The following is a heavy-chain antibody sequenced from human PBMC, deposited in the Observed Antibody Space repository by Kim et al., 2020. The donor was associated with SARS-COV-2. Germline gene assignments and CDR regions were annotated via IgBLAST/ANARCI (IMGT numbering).Heavy chain of an antibody. D-gene: IGHD6-13*01. CDR1: GYTFTSYG. CDR2: ISAYNGNT. Sequence: ASVKVSCKASGYTFTSYGISWVRQAPGQGLEWMGWISAYNGNTNYAQKLQGRVTMTTDTSTSTAYMELRSLRSDDTAVYYCARKTARSRYSSSWTELGYGRDVWGQGTTLTVSS. J-gene: IGHJ6*02. CDR3: ARKTARSRYSSSWTELGYGRDV. V-gene: IGHV1-18*01.